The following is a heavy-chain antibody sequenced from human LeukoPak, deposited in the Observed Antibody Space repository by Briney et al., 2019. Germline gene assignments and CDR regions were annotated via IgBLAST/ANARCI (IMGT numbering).Heavy chain of an antibody. D-gene: IGHD2-15*01. CDR2: IYNSGTT. CDR1: GGSISSYY. J-gene: IGHJ4*02. CDR3: ASRYCSGGSCFFDY. V-gene: IGHV4-59*08. Sequence: PSETLSLTCTVSGGSISSYYWSWLRQPPGKGLEWIGYIYNSGTTNYNPSLKSRVTMSVDTSKNQFSLKLSSVTAADTAIYHCASRYCSGGSCFFDYWGQGTLVTVSS.